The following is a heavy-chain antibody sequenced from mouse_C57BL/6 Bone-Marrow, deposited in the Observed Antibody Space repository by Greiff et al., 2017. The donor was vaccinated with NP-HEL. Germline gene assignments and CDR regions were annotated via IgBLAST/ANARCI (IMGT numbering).Heavy chain of an antibody. CDR2: IDPNSGGT. J-gene: IGHJ3*01. V-gene: IGHV1-72*01. CDR3: ARAPYGSRKAWFAY. Sequence: QVQLQQPGAELVKPGASVKLSCKASGYTFTSYWRHWVKQRPGRGLEWIGRIDPNSGGTKYNEKFKSKATLTVDKPSSTAYMQLSSLTAEDSAVYYCARAPYGSRKAWFAYWGQGTLVTGSA. CDR1: GYTFTSYW. D-gene: IGHD1-1*01.